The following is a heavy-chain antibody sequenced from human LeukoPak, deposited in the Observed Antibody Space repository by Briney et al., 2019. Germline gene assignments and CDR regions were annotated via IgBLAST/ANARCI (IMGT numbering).Heavy chain of an antibody. CDR1: GGTISNYY. CDR3: ATYSIAVAFQH. CDR2: IFYSGST. V-gene: IGHV4-59*07. J-gene: IGHJ1*01. Sequence: SDTLSLTCTVSGGTISNYYWSWIRQPPEQGLEWIGYIFYSGSTNYNPSLMTRVTISVDTSKNQFSLKLSSVTAADTAVYYCATYSIAVAFQHWGQGTLVSVSS. D-gene: IGHD6-19*01.